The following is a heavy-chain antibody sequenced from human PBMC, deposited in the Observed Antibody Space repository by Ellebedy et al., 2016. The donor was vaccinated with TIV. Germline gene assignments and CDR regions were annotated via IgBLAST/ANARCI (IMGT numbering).Heavy chain of an antibody. V-gene: IGHV1-8*01. CDR2: MNPNSGNT. D-gene: IGHD3-10*01. CDR3: ARSMVRFPRGFDP. CDR1: GYTFTSYD. Sequence: ASVKVSXXASGYTFTSYDINWVRQATGQGLEWMGWMNPNSGNTGYAQKFQGRVTMTRNTSISTAYMELSSLRSEDTAVYYCARSMVRFPRGFDPWGQGTLVTVSS. J-gene: IGHJ5*02.